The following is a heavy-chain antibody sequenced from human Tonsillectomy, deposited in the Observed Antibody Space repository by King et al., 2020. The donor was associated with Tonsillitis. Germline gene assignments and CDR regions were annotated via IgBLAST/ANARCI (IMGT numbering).Heavy chain of an antibody. CDR2: MSYDGGDE. Sequence: VQLVESGGGVVQPGRSLRLSCAASGFTFSNYAMHWVRQVPGKGLEWVAVMSYDGGDEYYADSVKGRFTISRNNSKNTLYLQMNRLRAEDTAVYYCANFPSGLELLSYDSWGQGTLVTVSS. D-gene: IGHD1-26*01. CDR1: GFTFSNYA. CDR3: ANFPSGLELLSYDS. J-gene: IGHJ4*02. V-gene: IGHV3-30*04.